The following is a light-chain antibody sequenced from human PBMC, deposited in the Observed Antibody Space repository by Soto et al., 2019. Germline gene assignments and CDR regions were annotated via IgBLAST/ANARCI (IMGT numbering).Light chain of an antibody. V-gene: IGKV3-20*01. CDR2: GAS. CDR1: QSVTSSS. J-gene: IGKJ2*01. Sequence: MVLTQSPGTLSLSPGERATLSCRASQSVTSSSLAWYQQKPGQAPRLLIYGASSRATGIPDRFSGSGSGTDFILTISSLESEDFAVYYCQQYGSSPRTFGQGTKLEIK. CDR3: QQYGSSPRT.